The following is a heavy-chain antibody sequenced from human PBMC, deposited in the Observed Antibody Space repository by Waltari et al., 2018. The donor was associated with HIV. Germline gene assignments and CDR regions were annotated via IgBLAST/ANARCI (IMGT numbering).Heavy chain of an antibody. V-gene: IGHV3-48*01. D-gene: IGHD1-26*01. Sequence: EVQLVESGGGLVQPGGSPRLSCAASGFTFSSYSMNWVRQAPGKGLEWVSYISSSSSTIYYADSVKGRFTISRDNAKNSLYLQMNSLRAEDTAVYYCARVFSGSSDYWGQGTLVTVSS. CDR1: GFTFSSYS. CDR3: ARVFSGSSDY. J-gene: IGHJ4*02. CDR2: ISSSSSTI.